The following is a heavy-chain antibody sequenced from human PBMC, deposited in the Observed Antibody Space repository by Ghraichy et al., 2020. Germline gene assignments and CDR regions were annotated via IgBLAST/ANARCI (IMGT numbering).Heavy chain of an antibody. Sequence: SGPTLVKPTQTLTLTCTFSGFSLSTGAVGVGWIRQPPGKALEWLAFIYWNDDTRYSPSLQSRLIITKDPSKNQSVLTLTNMDPVDTATYYCADIREPGNYDRWGQGNLVTGCS. CDR1: GFSLSTGAVG. CDR3: ADIREPGNYDR. CDR2: IYWNDDT. J-gene: IGHJ4*02. D-gene: IGHD3-3*01. V-gene: IGHV2-5*01.